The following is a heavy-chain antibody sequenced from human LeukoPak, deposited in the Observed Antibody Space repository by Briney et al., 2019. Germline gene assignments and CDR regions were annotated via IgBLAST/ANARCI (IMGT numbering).Heavy chain of an antibody. CDR3: ARDRTNSRSFDY. V-gene: IGHV3-21*01. CDR2: IISSSSYI. Sequence: GGALRLSCAASGFTFSSYSMNWVRQAPGKGLEWVSSIISSSSYIYYADSVKGRFTISRDNAKNSLYLQMNSLRAEDTAVYYCARDRTNSRSFDYWGQGTLVTVSS. J-gene: IGHJ4*02. D-gene: IGHD2-21*01. CDR1: GFTFSSYS.